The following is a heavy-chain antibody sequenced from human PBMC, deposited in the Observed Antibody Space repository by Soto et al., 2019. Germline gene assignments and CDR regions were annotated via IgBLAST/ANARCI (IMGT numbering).Heavy chain of an antibody. J-gene: IGHJ4*02. Sequence: QITLKESGPTLVKPTQTLTLTCTFSGFSLTTRGVGVGWIRQPPGKALEWLALIYWDDDEGYSPSLKSRLTTTKETSKNQLVLTMTTMDPVDTATYYCAHRPRGYSYHFDYWGQGTRVTVSS. CDR2: IYWDDDE. V-gene: IGHV2-5*02. D-gene: IGHD5-18*01. CDR3: AHRPRGYSYHFDY. CDR1: GFSLTTRGVG.